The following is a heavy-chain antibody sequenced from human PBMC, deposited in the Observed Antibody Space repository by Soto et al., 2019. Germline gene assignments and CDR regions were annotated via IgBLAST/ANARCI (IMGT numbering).Heavy chain of an antibody. V-gene: IGHV5-10-1*01. D-gene: IGHD6-13*01. J-gene: IGHJ6*02. Sequence: SLKISCKGSGHSFTSYWISWVRQMPGKGLEWMGRIDPSDSYTNYSPSFQGHVTISADKSISTAYLQWSSLKASDTAMYYCARHGSSWYLGMDVWGQGTTVTVS. CDR1: GHSFTSYW. CDR2: IDPSDSYT. CDR3: ARHGSSWYLGMDV.